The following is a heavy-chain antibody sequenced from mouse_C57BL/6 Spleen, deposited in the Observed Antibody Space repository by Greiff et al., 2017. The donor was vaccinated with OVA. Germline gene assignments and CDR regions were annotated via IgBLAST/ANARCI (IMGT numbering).Heavy chain of an antibody. CDR1: GYTFTSYW. CDR2: IDPSDSYT. V-gene: IGHV1-69*01. D-gene: IGHD2-5*01. CDR3: ARWEGYSNYEFDY. Sequence: QVHVKQPGAELVMPGASVKLSCKASGYTFTSYWMHWVKQRPGQGLEWIGEIDPSDSYTNYNQKFKGKSTLTVDKSSSTAYMQLSSLTSEDSAVYYCARWEGYSNYEFDYWGQGTTLTVSS. J-gene: IGHJ2*01.